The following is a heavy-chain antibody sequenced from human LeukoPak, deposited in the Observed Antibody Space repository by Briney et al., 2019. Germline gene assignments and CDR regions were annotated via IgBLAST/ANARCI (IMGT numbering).Heavy chain of an antibody. CDR3: ATSDSTTGNWFDP. Sequence: TFXXXXFHWVRQAPGQGLDWMGIITPTTGGTNYAQKFQGRVAMTRDTSTSTVYMELSSLTSGDTAVYYCATSDSTTGNWFDPWGQGTRVSVSS. CDR1: TFXXXX. V-gene: IGHV1-46*01. J-gene: IGHJ5*02. D-gene: IGHD1-14*01. CDR2: ITPTTGGT.